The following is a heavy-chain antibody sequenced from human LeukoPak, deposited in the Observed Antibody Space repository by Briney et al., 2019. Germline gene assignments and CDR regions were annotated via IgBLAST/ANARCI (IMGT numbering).Heavy chain of an antibody. V-gene: IGHV3-48*03. CDR1: GFTFSSHE. J-gene: IGHJ6*04. D-gene: IGHD3-10*02. Sequence: GGSLRLSCAASGFTFSSHEMNWVRQAPGKGLEWVSYISSSGSTIYYADSVKGRFTISRDNAKNSLYLQMNSLRAEDTAVYYCAELGITMIGGVWGKGTTVTISS. CDR3: AELGITMIGGV. CDR2: ISSSGSTI.